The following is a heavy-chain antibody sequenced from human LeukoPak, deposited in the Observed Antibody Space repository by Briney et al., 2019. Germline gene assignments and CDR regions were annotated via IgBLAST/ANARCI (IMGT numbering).Heavy chain of an antibody. Sequence: GESLRLSCTASGFTFSNFWMGWVRQAPGKGLEWVSAISGSGGSTYYADSVKGRFTISRDNSKNTLYLQMNSLRAEDTAVYYCAKEGIWFGELFDYWGQGTLVTVSS. J-gene: IGHJ4*02. D-gene: IGHD3-10*01. V-gene: IGHV3-23*01. CDR2: ISGSGGST. CDR1: GFTFSNFW. CDR3: AKEGIWFGELFDY.